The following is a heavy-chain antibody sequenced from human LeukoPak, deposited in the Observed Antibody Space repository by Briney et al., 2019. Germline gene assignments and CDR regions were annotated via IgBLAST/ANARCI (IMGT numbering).Heavy chain of an antibody. V-gene: IGHV3-15*01. Sequence: PGGSLRLSCAASGFTSSNAWMSWVRQAPGNGLEWLGRIKSKTDGGTTDYAAPVKGRFTISRDDSKNTLYLQMNSLKTEDTAVYYCVGYCSGGNCPNAFDTWGQGTMVTVSS. J-gene: IGHJ3*02. CDR3: VGYCSGGNCPNAFDT. CDR2: IKSKTDGGTT. D-gene: IGHD2-15*01. CDR1: GFTSSNAW.